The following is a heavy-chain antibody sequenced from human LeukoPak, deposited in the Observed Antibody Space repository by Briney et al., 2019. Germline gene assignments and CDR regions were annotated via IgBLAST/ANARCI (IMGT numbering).Heavy chain of an antibody. D-gene: IGHD5-12*01. Sequence: PGGSLRLSCAASGFTFSSYEMNWVRQAPGKGLEWVSYISSSGSTIYYADSVKGRFTISRDNAKNSLYLQMNSLRAEDTAVYYCAREGLRTFDYWGQGTLVTVSS. J-gene: IGHJ4*02. V-gene: IGHV3-48*03. CDR1: GFTFSSYE. CDR3: AREGLRTFDY. CDR2: ISSSGSTI.